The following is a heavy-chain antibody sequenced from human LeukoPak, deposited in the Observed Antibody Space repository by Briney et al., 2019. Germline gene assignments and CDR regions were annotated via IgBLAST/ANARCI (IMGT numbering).Heavy chain of an antibody. J-gene: IGHJ4*02. CDR2: ISYDGSNK. V-gene: IGHV3-30*04. CDR1: GFTFSSYA. D-gene: IGHD3-22*01. Sequence: GGSLRLSCAASGFTFSSYAMHWVRQAPGRGLEWVAVISYDGSNKYYADSVKGRFTISRDNSKNTLYLQMNSLRGEDTAVYYCAGGPDYFDAGGHHPYCFDYWGQGALVTVSS. CDR3: AGGPDYFDAGGHHPYCFDY.